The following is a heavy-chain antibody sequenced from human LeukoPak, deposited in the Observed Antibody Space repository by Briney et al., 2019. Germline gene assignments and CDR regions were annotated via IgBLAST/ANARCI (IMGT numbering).Heavy chain of an antibody. Sequence: SETLSLTCTVSGGSISSYYWNWIRQPPGKGLEWIGYIYYSGSTNYNPSLKSRVTISVDTSKNQLSLKLSSVTAADTAVYYCAGSSWDFDYWGQGTLVTVSS. CDR1: GGSISSYY. J-gene: IGHJ4*02. CDR3: AGSSWDFDY. CDR2: IYYSGST. V-gene: IGHV4-59*01. D-gene: IGHD2-2*01.